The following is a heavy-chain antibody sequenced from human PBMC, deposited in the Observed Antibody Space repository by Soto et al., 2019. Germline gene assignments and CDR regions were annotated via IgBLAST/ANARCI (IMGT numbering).Heavy chain of an antibody. CDR2: INHSGST. V-gene: IGHV4-34*01. D-gene: IGHD3-22*01. CDR1: GGSFSGYY. Sequence: SETLSLTCAVYGGSFSGYYWSWIRQPPGKGLEWIGEINHSGSTNYNPSLKSRVTISVDTSKNQFSLKLSSVTAADTAVYYCARGVWGEWNSSGLPGRYYYYYGMDVWGQGTTVTVS. CDR3: ARGVWGEWNSSGLPGRYYYYYGMDV. J-gene: IGHJ6*02.